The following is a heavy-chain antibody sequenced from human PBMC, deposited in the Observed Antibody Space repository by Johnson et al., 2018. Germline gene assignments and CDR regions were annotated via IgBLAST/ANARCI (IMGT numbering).Heavy chain of an antibody. CDR3: ARKWWIKPYAFDI. D-gene: IGHD5-18*01. V-gene: IGHV4-39*01. CDR2: IFYSGST. J-gene: IGHJ3*02. Sequence: QVQLQESGPGLVRPSETLSLTCIVSGGSITTSTYDWGWIRQPPGKWLEWIGSIFYSGSTYYNPSLKSRVTMSVDTSKNQFSLKLNSVTAADTAVYYCARKWWIKPYAFDIWGQGTLITVSS. CDR1: GGSITTSTYD.